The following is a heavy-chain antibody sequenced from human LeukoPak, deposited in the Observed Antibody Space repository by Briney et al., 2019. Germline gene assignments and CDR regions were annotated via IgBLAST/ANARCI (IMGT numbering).Heavy chain of an antibody. Sequence: SVKVSCKASGGTFSSYAISWVRQAPGQGLEWMGRIIPILGIANYAQKFQGRVTITADKSTSTAYMELSSLRSEDTAVYYCARAPLEGHGIAVAGTQLDYWGQGTLVTVSS. CDR3: ARAPLEGHGIAVAGTQLDY. CDR1: GGTFSSYA. D-gene: IGHD6-19*01. J-gene: IGHJ4*02. V-gene: IGHV1-69*04. CDR2: IIPILGIA.